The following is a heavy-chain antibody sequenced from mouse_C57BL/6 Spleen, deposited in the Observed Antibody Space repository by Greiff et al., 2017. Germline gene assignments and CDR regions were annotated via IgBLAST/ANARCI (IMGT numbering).Heavy chain of an antibody. J-gene: IGHJ1*03. CDR1: GYAFSSSW. V-gene: IGHV1-82*01. D-gene: IGHD1-1*01. Sequence: QVQLQQSGPELVKPGASVKISCKASGYAFSSSWLNWVKQRPGKGLEWLGRIYPGDGDTNYNGKFKGKATLTADKSSSTASMQLSSLTSEDAAVYFGAREDYGSSDRDFDVWGTGTTVTVSS. CDR3: AREDYGSSDRDFDV. CDR2: IYPGDGDT.